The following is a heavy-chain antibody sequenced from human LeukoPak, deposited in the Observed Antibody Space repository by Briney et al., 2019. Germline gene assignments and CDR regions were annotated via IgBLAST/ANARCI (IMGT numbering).Heavy chain of an antibody. CDR3: AKDLSSGTGRGFDY. V-gene: IGHV3-23*01. CDR1: GFPFSAYA. CDR2: IRGSGDST. Sequence: GGSLRLSCAASGFPFSAYAMSWVRQAPGKGLEWVSGIRGSGDSTYYAESVKGRFTIYRDNSKNTLYLQMNSLRAEDTALYYCAKDLSSGTGRGFDYWGQGTLVTVSS. D-gene: IGHD3/OR15-3a*01. J-gene: IGHJ4*02.